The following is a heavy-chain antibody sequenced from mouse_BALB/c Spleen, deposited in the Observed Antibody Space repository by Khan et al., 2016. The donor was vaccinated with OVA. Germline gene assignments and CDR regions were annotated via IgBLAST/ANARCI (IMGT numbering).Heavy chain of an antibody. Sequence: QVQLKQSGPELVKPGTSVTISCQGSGYTFTSFYIHWVKQRPGQGLEWIGWIYPTYAHTKYNEDFKDKATLTADKSSSTAYMQLSSLTSGDSAVDFCARSDSGTVFDYWGQGTTLTVSS. J-gene: IGHJ2*01. V-gene: IGHV1S56*01. D-gene: IGHD3-1*01. CDR1: GYTFTSFY. CDR3: ARSDSGTVFDY. CDR2: IYPTYAHT.